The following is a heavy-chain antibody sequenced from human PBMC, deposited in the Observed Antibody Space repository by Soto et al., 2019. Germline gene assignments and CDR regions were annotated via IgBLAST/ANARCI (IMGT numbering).Heavy chain of an antibody. CDR1: GFTFNSYG. CDR3: ARDQIPMIVAAAASDI. Sequence: QVQLVESGGGVVQPGRSLRLSCAASGFTFNSYGMHWVRQAPGKGLEWVAVISYDGTKTYYADSVKGRFTISRDNSKNTLYLQMTSLRAEDTAVYYCARDQIPMIVAAAASDIWGQGTMVTVSS. V-gene: IGHV3-30*03. CDR2: ISYDGTKT. J-gene: IGHJ3*02. D-gene: IGHD3-22*01.